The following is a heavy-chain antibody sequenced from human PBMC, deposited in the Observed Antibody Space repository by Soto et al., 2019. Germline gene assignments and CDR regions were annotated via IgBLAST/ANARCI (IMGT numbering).Heavy chain of an antibody. J-gene: IGHJ3*02. Sequence: VKVSCQACGYTVTIYYMQLLLQSPEQVRELLGIINPSGGSTSYAQKFQGRVTMTRDTSTSTVYMELSSLRSEDTAVYYCARDSRAIVRGVITGQDDAFDIWGQGTTVTVS. D-gene: IGHD3-10*01. V-gene: IGHV1-46*01. CDR2: INPSGGST. CDR3: ARDSRAIVRGVITGQDDAFDI. CDR1: GYTVTIYY.